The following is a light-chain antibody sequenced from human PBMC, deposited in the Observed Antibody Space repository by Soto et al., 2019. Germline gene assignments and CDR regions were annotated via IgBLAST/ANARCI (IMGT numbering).Light chain of an antibody. J-gene: IGKJ1*01. V-gene: IGKV3-20*01. CDR3: QQYGRSPTT. CDR2: GAS. CDR1: QSVSSSY. Sequence: EIGMTQSPGTLSLSPGERATLSCRASQSVSSSYLAWYQQKPGQAPRLLIYGASSRATGIPDRFSGSGSGTDFTLTISRLEPEDFAVYYCQQYGRSPTTFGQGTKVDNK.